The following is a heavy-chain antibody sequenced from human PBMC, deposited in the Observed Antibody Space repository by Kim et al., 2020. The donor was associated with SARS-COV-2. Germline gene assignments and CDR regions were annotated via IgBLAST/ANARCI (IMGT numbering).Heavy chain of an antibody. D-gene: IGHD3-22*01. CDR1: GFTFDDYA. CDR3: AKGHDSSGYSTDAFDI. J-gene: IGHJ3*02. V-gene: IGHV3-9*01. CDR2: ISWNSGSI. Sequence: GGSLRLSCAASGFTFDDYAMHWVRQAPGKGLEWVSGISWNSGSIGYADSVKGRFTISRDNAKNSLYLQMNSLRAEDTALYYCAKGHDSSGYSTDAFDIWGQGTMVTVSS.